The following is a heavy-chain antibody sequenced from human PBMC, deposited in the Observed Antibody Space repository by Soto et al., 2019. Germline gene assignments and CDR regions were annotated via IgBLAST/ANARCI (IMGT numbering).Heavy chain of an antibody. CDR1: GFTVIRYA. J-gene: IGHJ4*01. Sequence: PXESLSLSCEASGFTVIRYAMIWVRQAPGKGLEWVSAIGGSGPSTFYADSVRGRSTISRDDSKNIVYLQMHSLGAEDTAMYYCAKGQRYYYDATGYTFDSLGQGTLVTVSS. V-gene: IGHV3-23*01. D-gene: IGHD3-22*01. CDR3: AKGQRYYYDATGYTFDS. CDR2: IGGSGPST.